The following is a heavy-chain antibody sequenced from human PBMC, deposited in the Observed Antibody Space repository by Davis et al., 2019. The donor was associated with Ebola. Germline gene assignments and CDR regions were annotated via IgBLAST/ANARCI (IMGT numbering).Heavy chain of an antibody. J-gene: IGHJ4*02. V-gene: IGHV1-8*02. D-gene: IGHD3-16*01. Sequence: ASVKVSCKASGYTFTSYYMHWVRQATGQGLEWMGWMNPNSGNTGYAQKFQGRVTMTRSTSISTAYMELSSLRSEDTAVYYCARGYPGRYDYWGQGTLVTVSS. CDR3: ARGYPGRYDY. CDR1: GYTFTSYY. CDR2: MNPNSGNT.